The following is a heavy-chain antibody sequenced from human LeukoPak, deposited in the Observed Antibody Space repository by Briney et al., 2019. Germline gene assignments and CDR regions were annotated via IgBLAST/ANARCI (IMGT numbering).Heavy chain of an antibody. CDR1: GFTFSSYS. J-gene: IGHJ4*02. CDR2: ISSGRSYI. Sequence: PGGSLRLSCAASGFTFSSYSMNWVRQAPGKGLEWVSSISSGRSYIYYADSVKGRFTISRDNAKNSLYLQMNSLRAEDTAVYYCVSGPTKGEQQLVLPFDYWGQGTLVTVSS. CDR3: VSGPTKGEQQLVLPFDY. D-gene: IGHD6-13*01. V-gene: IGHV3-21*01.